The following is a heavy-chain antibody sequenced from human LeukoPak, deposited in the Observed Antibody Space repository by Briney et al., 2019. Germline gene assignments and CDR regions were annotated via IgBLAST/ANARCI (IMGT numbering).Heavy chain of an antibody. CDR2: ISGSGGST. V-gene: IGHV3-23*01. D-gene: IGHD3-22*01. Sequence: GGSLRLSCAASGFTFSTYSMHWVRQAPGKGLEWVSAISGSGGSTYYADSVKGRFTISRDNSKNTLYLQMNSLRAEDTAVYYCAKDSVVFGYFDYWGQGTLVTVSS. J-gene: IGHJ4*02. CDR3: AKDSVVFGYFDY. CDR1: GFTFSTYS.